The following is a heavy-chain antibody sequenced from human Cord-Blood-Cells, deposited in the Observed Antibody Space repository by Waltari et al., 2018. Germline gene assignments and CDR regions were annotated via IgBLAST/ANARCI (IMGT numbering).Heavy chain of an antibody. J-gene: IGHJ3*02. CDR3: ARHAGQQLVEKYAFDI. CDR1: GGSISSSSYY. CDR2: IYYSXXX. Sequence: QLQLQESGPGLVKPSETLSLTCTVSGGSISSSSYYWGWIRQPPGKGLEWIGSIYYSXXXXXXXXXXXXXXXXXXXXXXXXXXKLSSVTAADTAVYYCARHAGQQLVEKYAFDIWGQGTMVTVSS. D-gene: IGHD6-13*01. V-gene: IGHV4-39*01.